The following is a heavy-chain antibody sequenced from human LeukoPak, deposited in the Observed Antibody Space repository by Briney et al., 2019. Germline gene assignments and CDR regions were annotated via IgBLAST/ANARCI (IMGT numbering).Heavy chain of an antibody. CDR2: ISTGGTYI. CDR1: GFTFSSYN. Sequence: GGSLKLSCAGSGFTFSSYNMNWVRQAPGKGLEWVSSISTGGTYIYYADSVKGRFTISRDNAKSSLYLQMNTLRAEDTAVYYCAGISAAGTFWGQGALVTVSS. V-gene: IGHV3-21*01. J-gene: IGHJ4*02. CDR3: AGISAAGTF. D-gene: IGHD6-13*01.